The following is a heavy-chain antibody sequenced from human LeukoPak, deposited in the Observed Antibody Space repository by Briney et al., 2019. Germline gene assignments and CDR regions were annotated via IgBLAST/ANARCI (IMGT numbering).Heavy chain of an antibody. CDR1: GGSISSYS. V-gene: IGHV4-4*07. D-gene: IGHD3-9*01. J-gene: IGHJ4*02. CDR2: IYTSGNT. CDR3: ARGSIRYFEDS. Sequence: SETLSLTCTVSGGSISSYSWNWIRQPAGKGLEWIGRIYTSGNTNYNPSLKSRVTMSVDTSKNQFSLKLISVTAADTAVYYCARGSIRYFEDSWGQGTLVTVSS.